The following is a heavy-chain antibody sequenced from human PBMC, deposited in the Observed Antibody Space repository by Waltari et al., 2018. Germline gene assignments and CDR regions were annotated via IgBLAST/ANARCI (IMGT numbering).Heavy chain of an antibody. CDR2: IYSGGNI. J-gene: IGHJ4*02. Sequence: EVQLVESGGGLIQPGGSLRPPCAASGSTVRSTYMSWIRQAPGKGLEYVSTIYSGGNIYYRDSVRGRFTISRDNSNNTLYLQMNSLRAEDTAVYYCARGGDDDNGYPFDHWGQGTLVTVSS. V-gene: IGHV3-53*01. CDR1: GSTVRSTY. CDR3: ARGGDDDNGYPFDH. D-gene: IGHD2-8*01.